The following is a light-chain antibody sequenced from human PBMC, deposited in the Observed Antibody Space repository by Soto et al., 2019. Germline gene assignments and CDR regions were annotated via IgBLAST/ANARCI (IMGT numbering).Light chain of an antibody. CDR3: QSYDSSLSGSV. CDR2: SDD. V-gene: IGLV1-44*01. J-gene: IGLJ2*01. Sequence: QAVVTQPPSASGTPGQRVTISCSGTYSNIGDNTVNWYQQVPGTAPKLLIYSDDQRPSGVPDRFSGSRSGSSASLAISGLQSDDEADYYCQSYDSSLSGSVFGGGTKVTVL. CDR1: YSNIGDNT.